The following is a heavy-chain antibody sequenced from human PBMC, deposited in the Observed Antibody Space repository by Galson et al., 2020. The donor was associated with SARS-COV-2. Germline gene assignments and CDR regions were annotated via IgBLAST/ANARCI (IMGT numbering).Heavy chain of an antibody. Sequence: SETLFLTCTVSGGSISSHYWNWIRQPPGKGLEWIGYMYASGSTNYNPSLESRVTMSLDTSKNQFFLSLNSVTAADTAVYYCARGMLYCEGGVCYSDYYYYMDVWGKGTTVTVSS. V-gene: IGHV4-59*11. CDR3: ARGMLYCEGGVCYSDYYYYMDV. J-gene: IGHJ6*03. D-gene: IGHD2-21*01. CDR2: MYASGST. CDR1: GGSISSHY.